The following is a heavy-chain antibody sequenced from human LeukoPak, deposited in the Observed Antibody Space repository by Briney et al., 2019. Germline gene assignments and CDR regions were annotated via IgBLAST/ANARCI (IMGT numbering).Heavy chain of an antibody. CDR2: INHSGST. D-gene: IGHD6-13*01. Sequence: PSETLSLTCAVHGGSFSGYYWSWIRQPPGKGLEWIGEINHSGSTNYNPSLKSRVTISVDTSRNQFSLKLSSVTAADTAVYYCARRAAGPPRVDYWGQGTLVTVSS. CDR1: GGSFSGYY. CDR3: ARRAAGPPRVDY. J-gene: IGHJ4*02. V-gene: IGHV4-34*01.